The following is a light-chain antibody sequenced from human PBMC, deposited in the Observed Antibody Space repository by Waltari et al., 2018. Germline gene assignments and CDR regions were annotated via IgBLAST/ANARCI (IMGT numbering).Light chain of an antibody. CDR2: VAN. CDR1: SSDVGTYNL. Sequence: QSALTQPASVSGSSGQSIAVSCTGTSSDVGTYNLVSWYQQRPGKAPKLIIYVANKRPAGISTRLSGSKSGNTASLTISGLQAEDEADYYCCSFAGRSTWVFGTGTKVIVL. CDR3: CSFAGRSTWV. J-gene: IGLJ1*01. V-gene: IGLV2-23*01.